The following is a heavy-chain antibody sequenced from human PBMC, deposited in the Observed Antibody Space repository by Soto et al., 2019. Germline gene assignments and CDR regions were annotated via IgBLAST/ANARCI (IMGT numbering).Heavy chain of an antibody. J-gene: IGHJ4*02. CDR1: GFTFSSYA. D-gene: IGHD3-22*01. CDR3: ARALGGTYYDDSSGYYPDY. V-gene: IGHV3-30-3*01. Sequence: QVQLVESGGGVVQPGRSLRLSCAASGFTFSSYAMHWVRQAPGKGLEWVAVISYDGSNKYYADSVKGRFTISRDNSKNTLYLQMNNLRAEDTAVYYCARALGGTYYDDSSGYYPDYWGQGTLVTVSS. CDR2: ISYDGSNK.